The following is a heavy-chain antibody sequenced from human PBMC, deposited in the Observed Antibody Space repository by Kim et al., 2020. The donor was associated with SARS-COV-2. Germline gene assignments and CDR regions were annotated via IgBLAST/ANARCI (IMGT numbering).Heavy chain of an antibody. J-gene: IGHJ4*02. CDR3: ARDMNPTVYDY. Sequence: ASVKVSCKASGYTFKSYPIHWLRQAPGQRLEWMGWVNAANDKTKYSQKFQGRVTITRDTSANTAYMDLSSLTSKDTAIYYCARDMNPTVYDYWGQGTLVT. CDR1: GYTFKSYP. D-gene: IGHD4-4*01. V-gene: IGHV1-3*01. CDR2: VNAANDKT.